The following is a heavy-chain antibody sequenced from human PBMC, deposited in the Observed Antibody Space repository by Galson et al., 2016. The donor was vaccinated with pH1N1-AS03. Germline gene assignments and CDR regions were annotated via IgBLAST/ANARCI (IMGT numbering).Heavy chain of an antibody. D-gene: IGHD5-24*01. Sequence: SLRLSCAVSGLSVAKYYMSWVRQAPGKGLEWVSSIYTGGDTFYTDSVRGRFTISRDDSKNTLYLQMNSLRAADTAMYYCARVDSSTYSDGWVPFDYWGQGTLFTVSS. CDR2: IYTGGDT. CDR1: GLSVAKYY. CDR3: ARVDSSTYSDGWVPFDY. J-gene: IGHJ4*02. V-gene: IGHV3-53*01.